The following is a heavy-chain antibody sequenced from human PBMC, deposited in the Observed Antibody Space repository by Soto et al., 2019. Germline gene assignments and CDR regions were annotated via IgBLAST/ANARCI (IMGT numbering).Heavy chain of an antibody. V-gene: IGHV3-33*01. CDR3: ERDYEADNMIGGGGY. CDR2: IWYDGSNK. J-gene: IGHJ4*02. D-gene: IGHD3-22*01. Sequence: GGSLRLSCAASGFTFSSYGMHWVRQAPGKGLEWVAVIWYDGSNKYYADSVKGRFTISRDNSKNTLYLQMNSLRAEDTAVYYCERDYEADNMIGGGGYWGQGTLVTVSS. CDR1: GFTFSSYG.